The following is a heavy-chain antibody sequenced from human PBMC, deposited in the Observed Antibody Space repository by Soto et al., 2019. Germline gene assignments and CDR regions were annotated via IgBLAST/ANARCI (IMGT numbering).Heavy chain of an antibody. V-gene: IGHV1-58*01. CDR3: AADTPDDSSGYYSGYFDY. CDR1: GFTFTSSA. CDR2: IVVGSGNT. J-gene: IGHJ4*02. Sequence: SVKVSCKASGFTFTSSAVQWVRQARGQRLEWIGWIVVGSGNTNYAQKFQERVTITRDMSTSTAYMELSSLRSEDTAVYYCAADTPDDSSGYYSGYFDYWGQGTLVTVSS. D-gene: IGHD3-22*01.